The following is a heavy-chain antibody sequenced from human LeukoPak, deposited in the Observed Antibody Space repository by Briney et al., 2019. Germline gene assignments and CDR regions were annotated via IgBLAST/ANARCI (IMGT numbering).Heavy chain of an antibody. CDR2: INHSGST. CDR3: ARHFLWEPYYFDY. V-gene: IGHV4-34*01. Sequence: SETLSLTCAVYGGSFSGYYWSWIRQPPGKGLEWTGEINHSGSTNYNPSLKSRVTISVDTSKNQFSLKLSSVTAADTAVYYCARHFLWEPYYFDYWGQGTLVTVSS. J-gene: IGHJ4*02. CDR1: GGSFSGYY. D-gene: IGHD1-26*01.